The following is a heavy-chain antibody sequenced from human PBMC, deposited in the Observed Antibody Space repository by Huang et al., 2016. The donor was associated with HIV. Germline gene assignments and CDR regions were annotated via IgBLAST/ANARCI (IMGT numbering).Heavy chain of an antibody. D-gene: IGHD3-22*01. J-gene: IGHJ4*02. CDR2: INPSDGST. Sequence: QVQLVQSGAEVKKPGASVKVSCKASGYAFTSDYMHWVRQAPGQGLEWMGIINPSDGSTSYAQKCQGRVTTTRDTSTNTVFMELSSLRSEDTAVYYCARDRDFYDSSGYWGFNYFDYWGQGTLVTVSS. CDR3: ARDRDFYDSSGYWGFNYFDY. V-gene: IGHV1-46*01. CDR1: GYAFTSDY.